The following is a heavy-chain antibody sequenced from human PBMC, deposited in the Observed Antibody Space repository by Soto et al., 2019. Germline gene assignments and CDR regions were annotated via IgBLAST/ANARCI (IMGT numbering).Heavy chain of an antibody. CDR3: ARGEASLKWLDP. D-gene: IGHD1-26*01. CDR1: GGSISGYY. V-gene: IGHV4-59*01. J-gene: IGHJ5*02. Sequence: WETLTVTCTASGGSISGYYWSWIRQPPGKGLEWIGYIYHTGNTIYNPSLNSRVTMSVDTSKNQFSLHLNYVTAADTAVYYCARGEASLKWLDPWGQGTLVTGLL. CDR2: IYHTGNT.